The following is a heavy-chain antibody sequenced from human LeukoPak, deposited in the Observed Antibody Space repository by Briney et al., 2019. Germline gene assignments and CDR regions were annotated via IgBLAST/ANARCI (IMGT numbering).Heavy chain of an antibody. D-gene: IGHD5-18*01. CDR3: ARDSSYGYDY. Sequence: GGSLGLSCAASGFTFSNYWMHWVRQAPGKGLVWVSRIKSDGTYTTYADSVKGRFTISRDDAKHTLYLQMNSLRAEDTAVHYCARDSSYGYDYWGQGTLVTVSS. CDR1: GFTFSNYW. J-gene: IGHJ4*02. CDR2: IKSDGTYT. V-gene: IGHV3-74*01.